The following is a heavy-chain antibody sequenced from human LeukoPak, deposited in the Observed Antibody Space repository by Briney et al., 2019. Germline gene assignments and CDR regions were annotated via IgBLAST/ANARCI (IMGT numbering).Heavy chain of an antibody. CDR1: GYSFPSYW. J-gene: IGHJ4*02. V-gene: IGHV5-51*01. D-gene: IGHD1-26*01. CDR2: IYPGDSDI. Sequence: GESLKISCKGSGYSFPSYWIGWVRQMPGKGLEWMGIIYPGDSDIRYSPSFQGQATISSDKSISTAYLQWSSLKASDTAMYYCATSIGSQNYFHYWGQGTLVTVSS. CDR3: ATSIGSQNYFHY.